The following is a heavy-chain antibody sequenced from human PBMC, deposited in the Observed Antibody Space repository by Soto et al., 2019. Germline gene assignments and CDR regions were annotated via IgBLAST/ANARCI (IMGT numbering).Heavy chain of an antibody. Sequence: EEQLVESGGGLVQPGGSLRLSCAASGFTVSDHYMTWVRQAPGKGLEWVSVIYSGGSTYYADSVKGRFTISRDNAKNTXXXXXXXXXAXDTAXYYXXXXXXVTFPSYAYYGMDVWGQGTTV. V-gene: IGHV3-66*01. D-gene: IGHD3-16*01. J-gene: IGHJ6*02. CDR1: GFTVSDHY. CDR3: XXXXXVTFPSYAYYGMDV. CDR2: IYSGGST.